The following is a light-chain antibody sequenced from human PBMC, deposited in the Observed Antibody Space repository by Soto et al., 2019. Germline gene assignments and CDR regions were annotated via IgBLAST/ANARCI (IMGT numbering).Light chain of an antibody. CDR2: GAS. V-gene: IGKV3-20*01. J-gene: IGKJ2*01. Sequence: EIVLTQSPGTLSLSPGERATLSCRASQSVYNKYLARYQQKPGQTPRLLVNGASNRATCIPDRFSGGGSGTDFTLTISSLEPEDFAVYYSQQYGLPPHSFGQGTRVEIK. CDR3: QQYGLPPHS. CDR1: QSVYNKY.